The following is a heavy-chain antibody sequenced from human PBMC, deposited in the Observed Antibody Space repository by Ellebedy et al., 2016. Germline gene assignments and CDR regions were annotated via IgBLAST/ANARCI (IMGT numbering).Heavy chain of an antibody. Sequence: GESLKISXAASGFTFSSYAMSWVRQAPGKGLEWVSAISGSGGSTYYADSVKGRFTISRDNSKNTLYLQMNSLRAEDTAVYYCAKDRPIAARLIYFGYWGQGTLVTVSS. CDR2: ISGSGGST. J-gene: IGHJ4*02. V-gene: IGHV3-23*01. CDR1: GFTFSSYA. D-gene: IGHD6-6*01. CDR3: AKDRPIAARLIYFGY.